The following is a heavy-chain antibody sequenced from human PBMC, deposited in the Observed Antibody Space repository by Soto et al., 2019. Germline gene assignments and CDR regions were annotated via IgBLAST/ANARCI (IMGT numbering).Heavy chain of an antibody. CDR1: GFIFNGYS. V-gene: IGHV3-23*01. Sequence: EVQLLESGGGLVQPGGSLRLSCAASGFIFNGYSMTWVRQAPGKGLEWVSAISGSGASTYYEDSVKGRVTISRDNFQNARYLQMSSLRADDTAVYYCAKPVIPPIVGSSVGFDYWGQGTLVTVSS. CDR2: ISGSGAST. D-gene: IGHD1-26*01. J-gene: IGHJ4*02. CDR3: AKPVIPPIVGSSVGFDY.